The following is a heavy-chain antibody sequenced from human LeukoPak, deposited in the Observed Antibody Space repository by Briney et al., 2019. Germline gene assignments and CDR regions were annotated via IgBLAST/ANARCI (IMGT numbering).Heavy chain of an antibody. CDR3: ARIRPYDYVWGSYRPNDY. CDR2: ISGSSGST. V-gene: IGHV3-23*01. CDR1: GFTFSSYA. D-gene: IGHD3-16*02. Sequence: GGSLRLSCAASGFTFSSYAMSWVRQAPGKGLEWVSAISGSSGSTYYADSVKGRFTISRDNSKNTLYLQMNSLRADDTAVYYCARIRPYDYVWGSYRPNDYWGQGTLVTVSS. J-gene: IGHJ4*02.